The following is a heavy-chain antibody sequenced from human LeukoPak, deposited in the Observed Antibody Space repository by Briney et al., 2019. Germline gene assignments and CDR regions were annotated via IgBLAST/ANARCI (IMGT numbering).Heavy chain of an antibody. Sequence: GASVKVSCKASGYTFTSYYMHGVRQAPGQGREWMGWISAYNVNTDYAQKLQGRVTMTTDTSTSTAYMELRSLRSDDTAVYYCASIAAAGTGVAYYYYGMDVWGQGTTVTVSS. CDR3: ASIAAAGTGVAYYYYGMDV. D-gene: IGHD6-13*01. CDR2: ISAYNVNT. CDR1: GYTFTSYY. V-gene: IGHV1-18*04. J-gene: IGHJ6*02.